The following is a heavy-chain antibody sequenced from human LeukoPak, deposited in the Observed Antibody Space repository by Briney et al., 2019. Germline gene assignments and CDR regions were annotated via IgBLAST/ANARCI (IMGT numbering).Heavy chain of an antibody. CDR2: ISSSSSTI. Sequence: PGGSLRLSCAASGFTFSSHSMNWVRQAPGKGLEWVSYISSSSSTIYYADSVKGRFTISRDNAKNSLYLQTNSLRAEDTAVYYCVTEKQSGSYIEYWGQGTLVTVSS. V-gene: IGHV3-48*04. J-gene: IGHJ4*02. CDR1: GFTFSSHS. D-gene: IGHD1-26*01. CDR3: VTEKQSGSYIEY.